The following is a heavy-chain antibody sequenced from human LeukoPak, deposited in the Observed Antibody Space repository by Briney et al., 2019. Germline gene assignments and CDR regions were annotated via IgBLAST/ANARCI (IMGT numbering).Heavy chain of an antibody. CDR3: ARGTHYYDSSGFLNSIFDY. J-gene: IGHJ4*02. D-gene: IGHD3-22*01. V-gene: IGHV3-48*04. CDR2: IYSGSDTI. Sequence: GGSLRLSCAASGFTFSSYAFNWVRQAPGKGLEWVSHIYSGSDTISYADSVKGRFTISRDNAKNSLYLQMNSLRAEDTAVYYCARGTHYYDSSGFLNSIFDYWGQGTLVTVSS. CDR1: GFTFSSYA.